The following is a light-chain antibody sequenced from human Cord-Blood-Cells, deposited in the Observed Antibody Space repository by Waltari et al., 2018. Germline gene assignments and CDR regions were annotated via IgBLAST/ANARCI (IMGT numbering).Light chain of an antibody. CDR3: ETWDSNTWV. J-gene: IGLJ3*02. Sequence: QPVLTQSSSASASLGSSATLTCTLSSGHSRYIIAWHQQQPGNAPRYLMKLEGSGSYNKGSGVPDRFSGSSSGADRYLTISNLQSEDEADYYCETWDSNTWVFGGGTKLTVL. V-gene: IGLV4-60*03. CDR2: LEGSGSY. CDR1: SGHSRYI.